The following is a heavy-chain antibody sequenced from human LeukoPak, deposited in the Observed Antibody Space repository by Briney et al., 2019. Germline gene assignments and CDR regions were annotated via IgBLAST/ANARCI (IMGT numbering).Heavy chain of an antibody. D-gene: IGHD1-26*01. V-gene: IGHV1-46*01. J-gene: IGHJ5*02. CDR3: ARDTGTVQWWFDP. CDR2: INPSGGST. Sequence: ASVKVSCKASGYTFTSYYMHWVRQAPGQGLEWMGIINPSGGSTSYAQKFQGRVTMTRDTSTSTVYMVLSSLRSEDTAVYYCARDTGTVQWWFDPWGQGTLVTVSS. CDR1: GYTFTSYY.